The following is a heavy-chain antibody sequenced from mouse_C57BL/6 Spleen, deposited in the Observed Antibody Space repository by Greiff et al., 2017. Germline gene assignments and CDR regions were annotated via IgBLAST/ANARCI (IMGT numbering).Heavy chain of an antibody. CDR1: GYAFSSSW. V-gene: IGHV1-82*01. Sequence: VQLMESGPELVKPGASVKISCKASGYAFSSSWMNWVKQRPGKGLEWIGRIYPGDGGTNYNGKFKGKATLTADKSSSTAYLHLSSLTSDDSAVYFCARSPAGYYLDYWGQGTTLTVSS. J-gene: IGHJ2*01. CDR2: IYPGDGGT. CDR3: ARSPAGYYLDY.